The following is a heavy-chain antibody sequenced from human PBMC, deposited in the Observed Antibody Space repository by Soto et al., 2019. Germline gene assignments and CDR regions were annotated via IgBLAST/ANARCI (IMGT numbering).Heavy chain of an antibody. V-gene: IGHV4-4*02. D-gene: IGHD3-22*01. CDR3: ASRGSSGPF. Sequence: VQLQESGPGLVKPSGTLSLTCAVSGGSITNTDWWTWVRQPPGMGLEWVGDISLSGNTNYNPSLEGRAAISLDKSRNQFSLILNSVTAADTAVYYCASRGSSGPFWGQGTLVTVSS. CDR2: ISLSGNT. CDR1: GGSITNTDW. J-gene: IGHJ4*02.